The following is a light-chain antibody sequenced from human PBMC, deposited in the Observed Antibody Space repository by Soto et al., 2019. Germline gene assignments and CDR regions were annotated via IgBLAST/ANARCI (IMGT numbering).Light chain of an antibody. J-gene: IGKJ4*01. V-gene: IGKV4-1*01. CDR2: WAS. Sequence: DIVMTQSPDSLTVSLGERATINCKSSQSVLYSSNNKNFLTWYQQKPGQPPKLLIYWASTRESGVPDRFSGSWSGTDFALTISSRQAEDVAVYYCQQYYSSPPTFGGGTKVEI. CDR1: QSVLYSSNNKNF. CDR3: QQYYSSPPT.